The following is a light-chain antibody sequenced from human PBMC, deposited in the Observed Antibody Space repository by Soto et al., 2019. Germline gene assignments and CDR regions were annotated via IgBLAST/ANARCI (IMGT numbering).Light chain of an antibody. J-gene: IGKJ2*01. CDR1: QSVSSSY. CDR2: GAS. CDR3: QQYSGYSPYT. V-gene: IGKV3-20*01. Sequence: EIVLTQSPGTLSLSPGERATLSCRASQSVSSSYLAWYQQKPGQAPRLLIYGASSRATGIPDRFSGSGSGTDFPLTISRLEPEDFAVYYCQQYSGYSPYTFGQGTKLEI.